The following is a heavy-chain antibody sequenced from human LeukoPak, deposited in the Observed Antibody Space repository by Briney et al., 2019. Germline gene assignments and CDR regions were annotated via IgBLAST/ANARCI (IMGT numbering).Heavy chain of an antibody. Sequence: PGGSLRLSCAASGFTVSSNYMSWVRQAPGKGVEWVSAIYSGGSTYYADSVKGRFTISRDNSKNTLYLQMNSLRAEDTAVYYCARGRTEDIVVVVAATYYFDYWGQGTLVTVSS. D-gene: IGHD2-15*01. V-gene: IGHV3-53*01. J-gene: IGHJ4*02. CDR2: IYSGGST. CDR3: ARGRTEDIVVVVAATYYFDY. CDR1: GFTVSSNY.